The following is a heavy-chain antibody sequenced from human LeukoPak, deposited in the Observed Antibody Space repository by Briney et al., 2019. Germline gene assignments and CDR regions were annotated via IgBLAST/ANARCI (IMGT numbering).Heavy chain of an antibody. Sequence: GGSLRLSCAASGFTFSSYWMSWVRQAPGKGLEWVANIKQDGSEKYYVDPVKGRFTISRDNAKNSLYLQMNSLRAEDTAVYYCARDSTDYGDYVFNYWGQGTLVTVSS. J-gene: IGHJ4*02. V-gene: IGHV3-7*01. CDR1: GFTFSSYW. CDR2: IKQDGSEK. D-gene: IGHD4-17*01. CDR3: ARDSTDYGDYVFNY.